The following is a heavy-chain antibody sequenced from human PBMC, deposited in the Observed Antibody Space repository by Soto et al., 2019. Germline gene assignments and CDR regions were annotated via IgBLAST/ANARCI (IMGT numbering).Heavy chain of an antibody. CDR3: ARDKAQLVRSYGVYYYGMDV. CDR1: GGTFSSYA. J-gene: IGHJ6*02. Sequence: QVQLVQSGAEVKKPGSSVKVSCKASGGTFSSYAISWVRQAPGQGLEWMGGIIPSFGRANYAQKFQGRVTITADESTSTAYMELSSLSSEDTAVSYCARDKAQLVRSYGVYYYGMDVWGQGTTVTVSS. CDR2: IIPSFGRA. D-gene: IGHD6-6*01. V-gene: IGHV1-69*01.